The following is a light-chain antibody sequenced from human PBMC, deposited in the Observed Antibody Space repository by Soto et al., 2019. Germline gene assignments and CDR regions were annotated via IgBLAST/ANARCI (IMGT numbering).Light chain of an antibody. Sequence: DIQLTQSPSFLSASVGDRVTITCRASQGISSHLAWYQQKPGKAPNLLIYAASTLQSGVPSRFSGSGSGTEFTLTISSLQPEDFATYYCQQLNSYPLTFGPGTKVDIK. CDR1: QGISSH. CDR3: QQLNSYPLT. CDR2: AAS. V-gene: IGKV1-9*01. J-gene: IGKJ3*01.